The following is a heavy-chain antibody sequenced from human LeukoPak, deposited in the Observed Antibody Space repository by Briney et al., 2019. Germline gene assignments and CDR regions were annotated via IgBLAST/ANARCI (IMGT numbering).Heavy chain of an antibody. D-gene: IGHD6-19*01. CDR2: IYTSGST. J-gene: IGHJ4*02. CDR1: GGSISSGSYY. V-gene: IGHV4-61*02. CDR3: ARYSSGWPRPYYFDY. Sequence: SQTLSLTCTVSGGSISSGSYYWSWIRQPAGKGLEWIGRIYTSGSTNYNPSLKSRVTISVDTSKNQFSLKLGSVTAADTAVYYCARYSSGWPRPYYFDYWGQGTLVTVSS.